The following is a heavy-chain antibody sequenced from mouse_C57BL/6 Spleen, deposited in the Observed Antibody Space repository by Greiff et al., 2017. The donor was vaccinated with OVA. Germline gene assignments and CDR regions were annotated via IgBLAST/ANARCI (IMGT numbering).Heavy chain of an antibody. Sequence: QVQLQQSGPELVKPGASVKISCKASGYSFTSYYIHWVKQRPGQGLEWIGWIYPGSGNTKYNEKFKGKATLTADTSSSTAYMQLSSLTSEDSAVYYCARSGYGSSYYFDYWGQGTTLTVSS. CDR2: IYPGSGNT. V-gene: IGHV1-66*01. CDR1: GYSFTSYY. D-gene: IGHD1-1*01. CDR3: ARSGYGSSYYFDY. J-gene: IGHJ2*01.